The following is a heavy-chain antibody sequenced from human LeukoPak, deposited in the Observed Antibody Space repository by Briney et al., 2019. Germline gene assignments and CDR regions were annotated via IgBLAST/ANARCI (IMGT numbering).Heavy chain of an antibody. D-gene: IGHD3-10*01. CDR3: AKTRLRGSMVRGVITDY. V-gene: IGHV3-30*02. J-gene: IGHJ4*02. Sequence: GGSLRLSCAASGFTFSSYGMHWVRQAPGKGLEWVAVIWYDGSNKYYADSVKGRFTISRDNSKNTLYLQMNSLRAEDTAVYYCAKTRLRGSMVRGVITDYWGQGTLVTVSS. CDR1: GFTFSSYG. CDR2: IWYDGSNK.